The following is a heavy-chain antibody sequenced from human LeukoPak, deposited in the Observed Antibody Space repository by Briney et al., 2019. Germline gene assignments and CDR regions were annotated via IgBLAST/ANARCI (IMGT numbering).Heavy chain of an antibody. J-gene: IGHJ4*02. V-gene: IGHV1-69*05. CDR3: ARAYCGGDCYNPFDY. CDR2: IIPIFGTA. CDR1: GGTFSSYA. Sequence: SVKVSCKASGGTFSSYAISWVRQAPGQGLEWMGGIIPIFGTANYAQKFQGRVTITTDESTSTAYMELSSLRSEDTAVYYCARAYCGGDCYNPFDYWGQGTLVTVSP. D-gene: IGHD2-21*02.